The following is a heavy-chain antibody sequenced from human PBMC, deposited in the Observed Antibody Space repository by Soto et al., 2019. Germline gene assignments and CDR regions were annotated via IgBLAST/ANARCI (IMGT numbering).Heavy chain of an antibody. CDR1: GGSISSGGYY. CDR2: IYCSGST. CDR3: ERGARSEGIWYYFDY. V-gene: IGHV4-31*03. J-gene: IGHJ4*02. Sequence: SETLSLTCTVSGGSISSGGYYWSWIRQHPGKGLEWIGYIYCSGSTYYNPSLKSRVTISVDTSKNQFSLKLSSVTAADTAVYYCERGARSEGIWYYFDYWGQGTLVTVSS. D-gene: IGHD6-13*01.